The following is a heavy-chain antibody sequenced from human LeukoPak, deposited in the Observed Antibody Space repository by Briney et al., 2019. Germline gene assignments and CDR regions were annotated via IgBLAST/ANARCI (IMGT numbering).Heavy chain of an antibody. Sequence: GGSLRLSCAASGFTFSSYWMSWVRQAPGKGLEWVANIKQDGSEKYYVDSVKGRFTISRDNAKNSLYLQMNSLRAEDTAVYYCARGPSYDFWSGYNKYNWFDPWGQGTLVTVSS. V-gene: IGHV3-7*01. CDR2: IKQDGSEK. J-gene: IGHJ5*02. CDR3: ARGPSYDFWSGYNKYNWFDP. CDR1: GFTFSSYW. D-gene: IGHD3-3*01.